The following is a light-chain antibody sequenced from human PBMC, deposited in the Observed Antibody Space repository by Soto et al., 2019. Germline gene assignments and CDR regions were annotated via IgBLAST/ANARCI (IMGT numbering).Light chain of an antibody. J-gene: IGKJ2*01. CDR2: GAS. CDR3: QQSNNWPYT. V-gene: IGKV3-15*01. Sequence: EIVMTQSPATLSVSPGERATLSCRASQSFSSNLAWYQQKPGQGPRLLLYGASTRATGIPARFSGSGSGTDFTLTISSLQSEDFAVYYCQQSNNWPYTFGQGTKLEI. CDR1: QSFSSN.